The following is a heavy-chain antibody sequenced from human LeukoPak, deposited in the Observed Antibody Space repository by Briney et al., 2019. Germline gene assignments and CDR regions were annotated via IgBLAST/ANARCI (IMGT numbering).Heavy chain of an antibody. V-gene: IGHV1-69*13. CDR3: ARLYDSSGYHDY. CDR1: GGTFSSYA. CDR2: IIPIFGTA. Sequence: SVKVSCKASGGTFSSYAISWVRQAPGQGLEWMGGIIPIFGTANYAQKFQGRVTITADESTSTAYMELSSLRSEDTAVYYCARLYDSSGYHDYWGQGTLVTVSS. J-gene: IGHJ4*02. D-gene: IGHD3-22*01.